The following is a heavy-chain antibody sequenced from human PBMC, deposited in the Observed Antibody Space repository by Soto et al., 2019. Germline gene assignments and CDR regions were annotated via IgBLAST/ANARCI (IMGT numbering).Heavy chain of an antibody. CDR2: IWYDGRNK. CDR3: ARDRDPMSTVTELDY. J-gene: IGHJ4*02. V-gene: IGHV3-33*01. D-gene: IGHD4-17*01. CDR1: GFTLSSYG. Sequence: GGSLRLSCAASGFTLSSYGMHWVRQAPGKGLEWVAVIWYDGRNKYYADSVQGRLTISRDNSNNKLYLQMNSLRAEDTAVYFCARDRDPMSTVTELDYWGQGT.